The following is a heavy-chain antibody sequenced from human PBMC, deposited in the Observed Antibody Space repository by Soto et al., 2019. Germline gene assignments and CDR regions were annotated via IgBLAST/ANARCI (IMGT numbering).Heavy chain of an antibody. Sequence: SVKVSCKASGGTFSSYSISWVRQAPGQGLEWMGGIIPIFGTANYAHKFQGRVTITADESTSTAYMELSSLRSEDTAVYYCASGARVVVPAAKCTTYYYGMDVWGQGTTVTVAS. V-gene: IGHV1-69*01. D-gene: IGHD2-2*01. CDR1: GGTFSSYS. CDR3: ASGARVVVPAAKCTTYYYGMDV. J-gene: IGHJ6*02. CDR2: IIPIFGTA.